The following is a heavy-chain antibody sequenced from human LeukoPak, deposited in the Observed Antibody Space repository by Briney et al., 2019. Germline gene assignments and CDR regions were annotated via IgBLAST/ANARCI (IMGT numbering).Heavy chain of an antibody. CDR2: IYYSGST. V-gene: IGHV4-31*11. Sequence: SETLPLTCAVSGGSISSGGYSWTWIRQHPGKGLEWIGYIYYSGSTYFSPSLKSRVSMSVDTSKNQFSLRLTSVTAADTAVYFCAAKGGGYDYRYWGQGTLVTVSS. D-gene: IGHD5-12*01. CDR1: GGSISSGGYS. CDR3: AAKGGGYDYRY. J-gene: IGHJ4*02.